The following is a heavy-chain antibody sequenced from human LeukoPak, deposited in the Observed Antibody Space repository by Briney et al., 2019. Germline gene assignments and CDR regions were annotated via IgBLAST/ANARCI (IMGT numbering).Heavy chain of an antibody. CDR2: ISYDGSNK. CDR1: GFTFGSFA. J-gene: IGHJ3*02. D-gene: IGHD1-26*01. V-gene: IGHV3-30*04. CDR3: ASSSGSYYGAFDI. Sequence: GGSLRLSCAASGFTFGSFAMHWVRQAPGKGLGWVAVISYDGSNKYYADSVKGRFTISRDNSKNTLYLQMNSLRAEDTAVYYCASSSGSYYGAFDIWGQGTMVTVSS.